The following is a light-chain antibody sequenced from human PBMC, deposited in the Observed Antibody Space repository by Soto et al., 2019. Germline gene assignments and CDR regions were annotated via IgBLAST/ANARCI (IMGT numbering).Light chain of an antibody. V-gene: IGKV3-11*01. CDR1: QSINNY. CDR3: QYRRIWPPGAT. J-gene: IGKJ4*01. CDR2: DAS. Sequence: EIVLTQSPVTLSLSPGERATLSCRASQSINNYLAWYQQKPGQPPRLLIYDASNRATAIPVRFSGSGSGTDFTLTISILEPEASAVDYCQYRRIWPPGATFGEGTKVEIK.